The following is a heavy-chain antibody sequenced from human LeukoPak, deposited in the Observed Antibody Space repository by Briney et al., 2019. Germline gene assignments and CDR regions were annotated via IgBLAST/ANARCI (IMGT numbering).Heavy chain of an antibody. D-gene: IGHD4-11*01. CDR3: AKDRRTTVTTSYLDY. CDR2: ISYDGSNK. Sequence: PGRSLRLSCAASGFTFSSYGMHWVRQAPGKGLEWVAYISYDGSNKYYAHCVKGRFTITSDNSKNTLYLQMNSLRAEDTAVYYCAKDRRTTVTTSYLDYWGQGTLVTVSS. J-gene: IGHJ4*02. V-gene: IGHV3-30*18. CDR1: GFTFSSYG.